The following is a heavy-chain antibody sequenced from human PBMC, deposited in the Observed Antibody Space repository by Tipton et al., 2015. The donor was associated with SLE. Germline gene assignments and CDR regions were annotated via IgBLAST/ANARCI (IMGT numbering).Heavy chain of an antibody. CDR3: ARDSLNWGTYYHGIDV. CDR2: IYYTGSA. D-gene: IGHD3-16*01. V-gene: IGHV4-59*01. J-gene: IGHJ6*02. CDR1: GNSISTYY. Sequence: GLVKPSETLSLTCSVSGNSISTYYWSWIRQPPGKGLEWIGYIYYTGSARYNPSLKSRVTILVDTSRNQFSLRLGSVTAADTAIYYCARDSLNWGTYYHGIDVWGRGTTVTVSS.